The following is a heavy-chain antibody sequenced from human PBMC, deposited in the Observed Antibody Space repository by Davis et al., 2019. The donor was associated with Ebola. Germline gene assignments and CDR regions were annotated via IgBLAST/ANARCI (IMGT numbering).Heavy chain of an antibody. CDR1: GFTFSTYS. CDR2: ISSDSDYI. V-gene: IGHV3-21*01. Sequence: GESLKISCAASGFTFSTYSMSWVRQAPGKALEWVSSISSDSDYIYYADSAKGRFTISRDNAKNSLFLQMNSLRAEDTAVYYCARGDYVWGSYRSRIDYWGQGTLVTVSS. J-gene: IGHJ4*02. D-gene: IGHD3-16*02. CDR3: ARGDYVWGSYRSRIDY.